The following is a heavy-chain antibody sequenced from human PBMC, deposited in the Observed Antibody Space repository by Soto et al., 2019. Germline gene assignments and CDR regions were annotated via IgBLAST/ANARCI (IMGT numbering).Heavy chain of an antibody. CDR3: ARDGFCSDGSGDSVPVFDY. D-gene: IGHD2-15*01. CDR2: IWYDGSKK. CDR1: GFTFSSYG. V-gene: IGHV3-33*01. Sequence: GSLRLSCAASGFTFSSYGMHWVRQAPGKGLEWVAVIWYDGSKKYYVDSVKGRFTISRDNSKNTLYLQMNSLRAEDTAVYYCARDGFCSDGSGDSVPVFDYWGQGTLDTVSS. J-gene: IGHJ4*02.